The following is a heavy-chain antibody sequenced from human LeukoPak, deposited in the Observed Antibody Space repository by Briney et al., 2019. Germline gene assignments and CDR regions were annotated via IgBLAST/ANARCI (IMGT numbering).Heavy chain of an antibody. D-gene: IGHD3-22*01. V-gene: IGHV3-23*01. CDR1: GITLSNYG. Sequence: GGSLRLSCAVSGITLSNYGMSWVRQAPGKGLEWVAGISDSGGRTNYADSVKGRFTISRDNPKSTLYLQMNSLRVEDTAVYFCAKRGVVIRVILVGFHKEAYYFDSWGQGALVTVSS. CDR3: AKRGVVIRVILVGFHKEAYYFDS. J-gene: IGHJ4*02. CDR2: ISDSGGRT.